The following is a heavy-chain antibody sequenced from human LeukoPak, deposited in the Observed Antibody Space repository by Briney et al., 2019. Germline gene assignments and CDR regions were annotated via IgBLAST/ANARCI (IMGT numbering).Heavy chain of an antibody. V-gene: IGHV3-43D*04. D-gene: IGHD3-3*01. CDR1: GFTFDDYA. CDR3: AKDLTYYDFWSGYYYFDY. J-gene: IGHJ4*02. Sequence: PGGSLRLSCAASGFTFDDYAMHWVRQAPGKGLEWVSLISWDGGSTYYADSVKGRFTISRDNSKNSLYLQMNSLRAEDTALYYYAKDLTYYDFWSGYYYFDYWGQGTLVTVTS. CDR2: ISWDGGST.